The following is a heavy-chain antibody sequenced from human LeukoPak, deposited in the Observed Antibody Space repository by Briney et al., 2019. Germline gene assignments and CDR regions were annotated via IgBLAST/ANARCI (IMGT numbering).Heavy chain of an antibody. D-gene: IGHD1-26*01. Sequence: ASETLSLTCTVSGGSISGYYWSWIRQPPGKGLEWIAYIYSSGSTNYNPSLKSRVTISLDSSKNQFSLELSSVTAADTAVYYCARHRGGRFSGSYCDYWGQGILVTVSS. J-gene: IGHJ4*02. CDR2: IYSSGST. V-gene: IGHV4-59*08. CDR3: ARHRGGRFSGSYCDY. CDR1: GGSISGYY.